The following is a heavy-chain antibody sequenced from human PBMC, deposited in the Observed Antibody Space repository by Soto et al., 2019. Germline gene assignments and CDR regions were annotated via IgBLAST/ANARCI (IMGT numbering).Heavy chain of an antibody. D-gene: IGHD2-21*02. CDR1: GSTFTLTW. CDR2: IKSKKDGGTS. V-gene: IGHV3-15*07. J-gene: IGHJ6*02. CDR3: ARDNYHVMDV. Sequence: EVQLVESGGGLVKPGGSLRLSCTASGSTFTLTWMNWVRQAPGKGLEWVGRIKSKKDGGTSDYAAPVRGRFTISRDDSEKTVFLQVISLKTEDTAVYYCARDNYHVMDVWGQGTTVTVSS.